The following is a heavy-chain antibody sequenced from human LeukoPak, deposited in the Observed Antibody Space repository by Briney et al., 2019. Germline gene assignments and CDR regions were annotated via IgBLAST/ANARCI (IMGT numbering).Heavy chain of an antibody. CDR2: INHSGST. J-gene: IGHJ4*02. D-gene: IGHD5-18*01. CDR1: GGSFSGYY. V-gene: IGHV4-34*01. Sequence: SETLSLTCAVYGGSFSGYYWSWIRQPPGKGLEWIGEINHSGSTNYNPSLKSRVTISVDTSKNQSSLKLSSVTAADTAVYYCARHRDVDTAMVMAFDYWGQGTLVTVSS. CDR3: ARHRDVDTAMVMAFDY.